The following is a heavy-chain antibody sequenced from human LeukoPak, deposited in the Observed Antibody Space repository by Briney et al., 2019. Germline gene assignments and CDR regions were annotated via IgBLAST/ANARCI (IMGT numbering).Heavy chain of an antibody. Sequence: GASVKVSCKASGGTFSSYAISWVRQAPGQGLEWMGGIIPIFGTANYAQKFQGRVTITADESTSTAYMELSSLRSEDTAVYYCATSSTVVTPYYLDYWGQGTLVTVSS. D-gene: IGHD4-23*01. J-gene: IGHJ4*02. CDR1: GGTFSSYA. CDR2: IIPIFGTA. CDR3: ATSSTVVTPYYLDY. V-gene: IGHV1-69*13.